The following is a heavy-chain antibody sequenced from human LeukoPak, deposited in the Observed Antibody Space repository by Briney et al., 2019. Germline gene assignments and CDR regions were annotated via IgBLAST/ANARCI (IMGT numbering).Heavy chain of an antibody. CDR1: GFTFSSYG. D-gene: IGHD3-10*01. V-gene: IGHV3-53*01. CDR3: ARGPGSRGIFDY. J-gene: IGHJ4*02. CDR2: LYTGGDT. Sequence: QTGGSLRLSCAASGFTFSSYGMHWVRQAPGKGLECVSFLYTGGDTYYADSVKGRFTISRDNSKNTLYLQMNSLRAEDTAVYYCARGPGSRGIFDYWGQGTLVTVSS.